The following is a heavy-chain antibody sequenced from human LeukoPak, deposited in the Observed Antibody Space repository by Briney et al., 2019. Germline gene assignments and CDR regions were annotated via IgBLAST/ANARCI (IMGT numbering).Heavy chain of an antibody. CDR1: GFSLSTSGGG. Sequence: ESGPPLVKLTQPLTLTCTFSGFSLSTSGGGVGWIRHPHGKSLDWLALIFWDDDNRYSPSLKSRLTITKDTSKNQVVLTMTNMDPVDSATYYCAHTLAYYDSSGFLSGVFDIWGQGTMVTVSS. D-gene: IGHD3-22*01. V-gene: IGHV2-5*02. J-gene: IGHJ3*02. CDR3: AHTLAYYDSSGFLSGVFDI. CDR2: IFWDDDN.